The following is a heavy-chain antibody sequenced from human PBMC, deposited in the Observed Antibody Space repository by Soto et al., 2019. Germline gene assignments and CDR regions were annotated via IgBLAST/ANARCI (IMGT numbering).Heavy chain of an antibody. J-gene: IGHJ4*02. D-gene: IGHD2-21*01. CDR1: GGSVSSGSYY. CDR2: IYYSGST. Sequence: SETLSLTCTVSGGSVSSGSYYWSWIRQPPGKGLEWIGYIYYSGSTNYNPSLKSRVIISADTSKNQFSLSLNSVTAADTAVYYCVKRSLLVAPTWGQGILVTVSS. V-gene: IGHV4-61*01. CDR3: VKRSLLVAPT.